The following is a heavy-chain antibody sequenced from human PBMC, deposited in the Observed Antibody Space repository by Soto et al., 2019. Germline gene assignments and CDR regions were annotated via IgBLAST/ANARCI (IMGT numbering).Heavy chain of an antibody. CDR3: ARARDGDYFDY. CDR1: GFTVSSNY. Sequence: GGSLRLSCAASGFTVSSNYMSWVRQAPGKGLEWVSVIYSGGSTYYADSVKGRFTISRDNSKNTLYLQMNSLRAEDTAVYYCARARDGDYFDYWGQGTMVTVYS. V-gene: IGHV3-53*01. D-gene: IGHD4-17*01. J-gene: IGHJ4*02. CDR2: IYSGGST.